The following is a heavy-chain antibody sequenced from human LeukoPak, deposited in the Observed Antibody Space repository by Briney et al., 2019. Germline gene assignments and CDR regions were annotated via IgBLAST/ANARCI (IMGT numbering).Heavy chain of an antibody. CDR2: IGDIGEKS. CDR3: AKGRALWTYDFDS. V-gene: IGHV3-23*01. D-gene: IGHD3/OR15-3a*01. J-gene: IGHJ4*02. Sequence: GGSLRLSCAASGFTFSRYAMTCVRRAPGKGLEWVSTIGDIGEKSYHPVSVKGRFTISRDLSKDTLFLEMHNLRAEDTAVYYCAKGRALWTYDFDSWGQGTLVTVSS. CDR1: GFTFSRYA.